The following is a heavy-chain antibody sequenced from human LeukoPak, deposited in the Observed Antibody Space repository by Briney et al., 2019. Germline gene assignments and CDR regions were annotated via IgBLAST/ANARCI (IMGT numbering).Heavy chain of an antibody. J-gene: IGHJ4*02. CDR1: GYTFTGYY. Sequence: ASVKVSCKASGYTFTGYYMHWVRQAPGQGLEWRGWSSGYNGYTHYAQNLQGRVTMTTDTSTNTAYMELRSLRSDDTAMYYCARDRGRYDSSGYYPPLFDYWGQGTLVTVSS. CDR3: ARDRGRYDSSGYYPPLFDY. V-gene: IGHV1-18*04. CDR2: SSGYNGYT. D-gene: IGHD3-22*01.